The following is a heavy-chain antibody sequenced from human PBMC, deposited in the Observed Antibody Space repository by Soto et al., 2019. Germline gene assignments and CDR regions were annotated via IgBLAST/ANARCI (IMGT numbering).Heavy chain of an antibody. V-gene: IGHV3-53*02. D-gene: IGHD2-21*02. J-gene: IGHJ3*02. Sequence: EVQLVETGGGLIQPGGSLRLSCAASGFTVSSNYMSWVRQAPGKGLEWVSVIYSGGSTYYADSAKGRFTISRDNSKNTLYLQMNSLRAEDTAVYYCAREGVAVTKGDAFDIWGQGTMVTVSS. CDR2: IYSGGST. CDR1: GFTVSSNY. CDR3: AREGVAVTKGDAFDI.